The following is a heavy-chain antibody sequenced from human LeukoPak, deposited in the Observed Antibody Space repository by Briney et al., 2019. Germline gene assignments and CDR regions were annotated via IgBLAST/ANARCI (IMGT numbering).Heavy chain of an antibody. CDR1: GFTFSSYA. CDR2: ITASGGNT. CDR3: AKGNGYSYGRYYFDY. Sequence: GGSLRLSCAASGFTFSSYAMGWVRQAPGKGLEWVSAITASGGNTYYADSVKGRFTISRDNSKNTLYLQVSSLRAEDTAVYYCAKGNGYSYGRYYFDYWGQGTLVTVSS. J-gene: IGHJ4*02. D-gene: IGHD5-18*01. V-gene: IGHV3-23*01.